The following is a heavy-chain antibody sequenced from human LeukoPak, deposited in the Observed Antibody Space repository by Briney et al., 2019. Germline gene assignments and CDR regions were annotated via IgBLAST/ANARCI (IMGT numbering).Heavy chain of an antibody. CDR2: INPSAGST. V-gene: IGHV1-46*01. CDR3: ARGGSGWYVDY. D-gene: IGHD6-19*01. Sequence: ASVRVSCKASGYTFISHYMHWVRQAPGQGLEWMGIINPSAGSTSYAQKFQGRVTMNRDTSKSRVYMELSTLIFEDTGVYYCARGGSGWYVDYWGQGTLVTVSS. J-gene: IGHJ4*02. CDR1: GYTFISHY.